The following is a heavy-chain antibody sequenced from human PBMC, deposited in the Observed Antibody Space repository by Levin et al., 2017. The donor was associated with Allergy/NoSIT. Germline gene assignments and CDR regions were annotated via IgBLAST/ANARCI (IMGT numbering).Heavy chain of an antibody. CDR2: TNQDGSQK. CDR3: ARDIEVAAWDY. J-gene: IGHJ4*02. Sequence: PGASVKVSCAASGFTFSSYWMSWVRQAPGKGLEWVANTNQDGSQKYYVDSVKGRFTIPRDNAKNSLYLQMDSLRAEDTAVFYCARDIEVAAWDYWGQGTLVTVSS. D-gene: IGHD6-19*01. CDR1: GFTFSSYW. V-gene: IGHV3-7*01.